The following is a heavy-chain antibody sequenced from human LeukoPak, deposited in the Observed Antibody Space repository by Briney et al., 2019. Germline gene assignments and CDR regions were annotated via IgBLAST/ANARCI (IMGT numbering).Heavy chain of an antibody. Sequence: GGSLRLSCAASGFTFSSYAMHWVRQAPGKGLEWVAVISYDGSNKYYADSVKGRFTISRDNSKNTLYLQMNSLRAEDTAVYYCARDRGVGTLGSDYWGQGTLVTASS. V-gene: IGHV3-30-3*01. CDR1: GFTFSSYA. CDR2: ISYDGSNK. J-gene: IGHJ4*02. D-gene: IGHD2/OR15-2a*01. CDR3: ARDRGVGTLGSDY.